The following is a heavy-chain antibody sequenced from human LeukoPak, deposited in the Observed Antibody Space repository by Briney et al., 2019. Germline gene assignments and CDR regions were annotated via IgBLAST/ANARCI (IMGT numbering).Heavy chain of an antibody. V-gene: IGHV4-34*01. CDR3: ARVGPSGVVVPAAIENWFDP. CDR1: GGSFSGYY. J-gene: IGHJ5*02. Sequence: SGTLSLTCAVYGGSFSGYYWSWIRQPPGKGLEWIGEINHSGSTNYNPSLKSRVTISVDTSKNQFSLKLSSVTAADTAVYYCARVGPSGVVVPAAIENWFDPWGQGTLVTVSS. D-gene: IGHD2-2*01. CDR2: INHSGST.